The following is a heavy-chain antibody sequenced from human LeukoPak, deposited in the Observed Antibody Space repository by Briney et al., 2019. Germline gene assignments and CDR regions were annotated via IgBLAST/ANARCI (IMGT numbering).Heavy chain of an antibody. CDR2: ISWNSDSM. CDR3: AKGIRGYYYYMDV. V-gene: IGHV3-9*03. CDR1: GFTFEDYA. J-gene: IGHJ6*03. Sequence: GGSLRLSCAASGFTFEDYAMHWVRHAPGKGLEWVSGISWNSDSMGYADSVKGRFTISRDNAKNSLYLQMNSLRAEDMALYYCAKGIRGYYYYMDVWGKGTTVTVSS. D-gene: IGHD2-21*01.